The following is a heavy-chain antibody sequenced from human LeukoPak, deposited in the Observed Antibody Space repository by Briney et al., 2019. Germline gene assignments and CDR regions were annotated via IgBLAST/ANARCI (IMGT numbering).Heavy chain of an antibody. J-gene: IGHJ4*02. V-gene: IGHV1-46*01. CDR1: GYSLTSYY. CDR3: ARAIAVADNWWYFDY. Sequence: ASVKVSCKASGYSLTSYYVHWVRQAPGQGLEWMGIINPSDGTTSYGQKFQGRVTMTRDTSTSTAYMELRSLRSDDTAVYYCARAIAVADNWWYFDYWGQGTLVTVSS. CDR2: INPSDGTT. D-gene: IGHD6-19*01.